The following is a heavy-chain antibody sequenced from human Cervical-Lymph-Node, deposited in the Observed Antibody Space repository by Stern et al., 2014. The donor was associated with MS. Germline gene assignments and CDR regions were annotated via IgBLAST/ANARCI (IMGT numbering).Heavy chain of an antibody. CDR2: IFYSGST. Sequence: QVQLVESGPGLVKPSETLSLTCTVSGDSIINYYWTWIRQPPGKGLEWIGYIFYSGSTIYNPSLKSRVTISLDTSKKQFSLNLSSVTAADTAVYYCARGLVGGIYGSGSYYDYWGQGTLVTVSS. J-gene: IGHJ4*02. D-gene: IGHD3-10*01. V-gene: IGHV4-59*01. CDR1: GDSIINYY. CDR3: ARGLVGGIYGSGSYYDY.